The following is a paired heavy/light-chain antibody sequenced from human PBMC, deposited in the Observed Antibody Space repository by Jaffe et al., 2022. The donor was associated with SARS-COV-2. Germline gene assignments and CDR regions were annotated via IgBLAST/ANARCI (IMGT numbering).Light chain of an antibody. V-gene: IGLV2-14*01. J-gene: IGLJ1*01. CDR3: SSYTSSNTYV. CDR2: DVS. Sequence: QSALTQPASVSGSPGQSIIISCTGTSSDIGGFNYVSWYQQHPGKAPKLMIYDVSNRPSGVSNRFSGSKSGNTASLTISGLQAEDEADYYCSSYTSSNTYVFGAGTKVTVL. CDR1: SSDIGGFNY.
Heavy chain of an antibody. J-gene: IGHJ4*02. V-gene: IGHV3-48*02. CDR2: ISSSGSTI. Sequence: EVQLVESGGGLVQPGGSLRLSCAASGFAFGSYTINWVRQAPGKGLEWVSSISSSGSTIYYADSVKGRFTISRDNAKNSLYLQLNSLRDEDTAVYHCARRTGTKSFDYWGQGILVTVSS. D-gene: IGHD4-17*01. CDR3: ARRTGTKSFDY. CDR1: GFAFGSYT.